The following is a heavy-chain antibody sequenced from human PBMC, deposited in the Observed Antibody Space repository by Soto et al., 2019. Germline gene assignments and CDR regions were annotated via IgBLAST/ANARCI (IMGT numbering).Heavy chain of an antibody. Sequence: GGSLRLSCAASGFTFSNYGMHWVRQAPGKGLESVAVIWYDGTNKYYADYVKGRFTISRDNSKNTMYLQVNSLRAEDTAVYYCAREMWESSSWYTRYYYYGMDVWGQGTTVTVAS. V-gene: IGHV3-33*01. D-gene: IGHD6-13*01. J-gene: IGHJ6*02. CDR2: IWYDGTNK. CDR3: AREMWESSSWYTRYYYYGMDV. CDR1: GFTFSNYG.